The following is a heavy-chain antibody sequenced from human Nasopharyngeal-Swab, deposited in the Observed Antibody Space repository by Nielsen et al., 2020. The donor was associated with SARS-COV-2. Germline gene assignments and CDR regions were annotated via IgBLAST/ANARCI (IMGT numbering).Heavy chain of an antibody. CDR2: INPSGGST. V-gene: IGHV1-46*01. J-gene: IGHJ3*02. D-gene: IGHD1-26*01. CDR1: GYTFTSYY. CDR3: ARDGSSGGATSAFDI. Sequence: ASVKASCKASGYTFTSYYMHWVRQAPGQGLEWMGIINPSGGSTSYAQKFQGRVTMTRDTSTSTVYMELSSLRSEDAAVYYCARDGSSGGATSAFDIWGQGTMVTVSS.